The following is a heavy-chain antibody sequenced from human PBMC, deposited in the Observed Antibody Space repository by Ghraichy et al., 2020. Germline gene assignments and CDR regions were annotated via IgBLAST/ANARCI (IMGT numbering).Heavy chain of an antibody. Sequence: SLTCAVYGGSFSGYYWSWIRQPPGKGLEWIGEINHSGSTNYNPSLKSRVTISVDTSKNQFSLKLSSVTAADTAVYYCARVRRGISSGYYYTPFDYWGQGTLVTVSS. CDR1: GGSFSGYY. CDR2: INHSGST. V-gene: IGHV4-34*01. D-gene: IGHD3-22*01. J-gene: IGHJ4*02. CDR3: ARVRRGISSGYYYTPFDY.